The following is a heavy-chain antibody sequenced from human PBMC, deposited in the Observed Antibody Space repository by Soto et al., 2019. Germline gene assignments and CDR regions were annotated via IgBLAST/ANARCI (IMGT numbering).Heavy chain of an antibody. V-gene: IGHV3-48*01. CDR3: VRDRSRYDSLTGYYLPYYMDV. D-gene: IGHD3-9*01. CDR2: ISSSTRTI. CDR1: GFTFSYYS. Sequence: PGGSLRLSCAASGFTFSYYSMNWVRQAPGKGLEWVAYISSSTRTIYYADSVKGRFTISRDNAKNSLHLQMNSLRAEDTAVYYCVRDRSRYDSLTGYYLPYYMDVWGKGTTVTVSS. J-gene: IGHJ6*03.